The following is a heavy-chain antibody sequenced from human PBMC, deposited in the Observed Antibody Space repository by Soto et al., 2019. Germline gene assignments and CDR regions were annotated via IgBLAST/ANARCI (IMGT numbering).Heavy chain of an antibody. V-gene: IGHV3-30*18. D-gene: IGHD3-16*02. CDR1: GFTFSSYG. CDR2: ISYAGSNK. Sequence: QVQLVESGGGVVQPGRSLRLSCAASGFTFSSYGMHWVRQAPGKGLEWVAVISYAGSNKYYADSVKGRFTISRDNSKNTLDLQMNSLRAEDMAVYYCAKALRNMITFGGVIGPFDYWGQGTLVTVSS. J-gene: IGHJ4*02. CDR3: AKALRNMITFGGVIGPFDY.